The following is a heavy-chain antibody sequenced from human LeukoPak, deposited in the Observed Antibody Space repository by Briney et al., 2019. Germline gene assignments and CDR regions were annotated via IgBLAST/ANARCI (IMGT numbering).Heavy chain of an antibody. J-gene: IGHJ4*02. CDR3: ARDPQYYDFWSGYYAY. D-gene: IGHD3-3*01. Sequence: GGSLGLSCAASGFTFSNFAMHWVRQAPGKGLEWVAVLSYDGSIKYYADSVKGRFTISRDNSKNTLYLQMNSLRAEDTAVYYCARDPQYYDFWSGYYAYWGQGTLVTVSS. V-gene: IGHV3-30*01. CDR2: LSYDGSIK. CDR1: GFTFSNFA.